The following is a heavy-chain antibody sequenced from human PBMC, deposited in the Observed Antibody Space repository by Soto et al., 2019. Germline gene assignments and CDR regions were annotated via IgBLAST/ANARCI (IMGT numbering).Heavy chain of an antibody. D-gene: IGHD2-15*01. Sequence: QVQLVQSGAGVKKPGASVKVSCKASGYTFTSYGISWIRQAPGQGLEWMGWISAFNGNTNYAQKLQGRATMTTDTSRSTAYMELRSLRPDDTAVYYCARGKGGLEYWGQGTLVTVSS. J-gene: IGHJ4*02. V-gene: IGHV1-18*01. CDR1: GYTFTSYG. CDR3: ARGKGGLEY. CDR2: ISAFNGNT.